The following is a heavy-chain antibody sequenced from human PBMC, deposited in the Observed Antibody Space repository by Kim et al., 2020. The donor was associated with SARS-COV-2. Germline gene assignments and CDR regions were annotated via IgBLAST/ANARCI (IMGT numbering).Heavy chain of an antibody. CDR3: AKDHESSGWPTFDY. V-gene: IGHV3-23*01. J-gene: IGHJ4*02. D-gene: IGHD3-22*01. Sequence: YADSVRARFTVSRDNAKNMLYLQMDNLRVGDTALYYCAKDHESSGWPTFDYWGRGTQVTVSS.